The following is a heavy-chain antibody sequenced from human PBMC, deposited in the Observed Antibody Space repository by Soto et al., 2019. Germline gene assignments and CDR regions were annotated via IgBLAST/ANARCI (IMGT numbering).Heavy chain of an antibody. D-gene: IGHD6-13*01. CDR3: ASWYSGEGIAAAGTLSGFDY. CDR2: ISYDGSNK. J-gene: IGHJ4*02. CDR1: GFTFSSYA. V-gene: IGHV3-30-3*01. Sequence: GGSLRLSCAASGFTFSSYAMHWVRQAPGKGLEWVAVISYDGSNKYYADSVKGRFTISRDNSKNTLYLQMNSLRAEDTAVYYCASWYSGEGIAAAGTLSGFDYWGQGTLVTVSS.